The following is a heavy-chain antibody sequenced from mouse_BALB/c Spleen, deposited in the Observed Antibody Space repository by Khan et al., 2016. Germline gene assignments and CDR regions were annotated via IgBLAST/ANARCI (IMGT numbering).Heavy chain of an antibody. Sequence: EVELVESGGGLVKPGGSPKLSCAASGFTFNSYAMSWVRQTPEKRLEWVASISSGGSTYYPDSVKGRFTISRDNARNILYLQMSSLRSEDTAMYYCARSGGMITTYFDYWGQGTTLTVSS. D-gene: IGHD2-4*01. CDR2: ISSGGST. V-gene: IGHV5-6-5*01. J-gene: IGHJ2*01. CDR3: ARSGGMITTYFDY. CDR1: GFTFNSYA.